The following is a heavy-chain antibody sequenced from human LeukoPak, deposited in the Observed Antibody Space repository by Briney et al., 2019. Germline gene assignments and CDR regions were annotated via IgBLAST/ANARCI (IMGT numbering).Heavy chain of an antibody. V-gene: IGHV3-23*01. Sequence: GGSLRLSCAASGFTFSSYVMSWVRQAPGKGLEWVSHISASGGSAYYADSVKGRFTISKDNSKNTLYLQMSSLRVDDTAVYYCARDHGRTPYDYWGQGSLATVSS. CDR1: GFTFSSYV. D-gene: IGHD5-24*01. J-gene: IGHJ4*02. CDR2: ISASGGSA. CDR3: ARDHGRTPYDY.